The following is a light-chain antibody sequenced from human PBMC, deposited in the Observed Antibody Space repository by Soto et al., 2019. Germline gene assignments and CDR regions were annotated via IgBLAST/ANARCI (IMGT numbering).Light chain of an antibody. CDR1: QSISSW. CDR3: QQYNSYSPPT. Sequence: DIQMTQSPSTLSASVGDRVTITCRASQSISSWLAWYQQKPGKAPKLLIYDASSLESGVPSRFSGSGSGTEFTLTISSPQPDDFATYYCQQYNSYSPPTFGQGTKLEIK. V-gene: IGKV1-5*01. CDR2: DAS. J-gene: IGKJ1*01.